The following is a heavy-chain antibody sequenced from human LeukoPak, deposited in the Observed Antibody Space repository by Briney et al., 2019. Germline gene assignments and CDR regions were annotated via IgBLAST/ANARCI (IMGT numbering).Heavy chain of an antibody. Sequence: ASIKVSCKASGYTFTDYYMHWVRQAPGQGLEWMGRINPNSGGTNYAQIFQGRVTMTRDTSITTAYMELRILKSDDTAVYYCARDLERGYDYYFDYWGQGTLVTVSS. J-gene: IGHJ4*02. D-gene: IGHD5-12*01. V-gene: IGHV1-2*06. CDR2: INPNSGGT. CDR1: GYTFTDYY. CDR3: ARDLERGYDYYFDY.